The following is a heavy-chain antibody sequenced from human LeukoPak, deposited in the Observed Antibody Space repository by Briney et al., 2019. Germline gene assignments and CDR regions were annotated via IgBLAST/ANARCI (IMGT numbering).Heavy chain of an antibody. Sequence: PGGSLRLSCAASGFTFSSYAMHWVRQAPGKGLEWVAVISYDGSNKYYADSVKGRFTISRDNSKNTLYLQMNSLRAEDTAVYYCARGIGIDDGVGIDYWGQGTLVTVSS. D-gene: IGHD1-1*01. CDR3: ARGIGIDDGVGIDY. J-gene: IGHJ4*02. CDR1: GFTFSSYA. V-gene: IGHV3-30*04. CDR2: ISYDGSNK.